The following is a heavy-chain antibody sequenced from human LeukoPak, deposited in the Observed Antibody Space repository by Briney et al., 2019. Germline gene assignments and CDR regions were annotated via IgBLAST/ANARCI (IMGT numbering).Heavy chain of an antibody. CDR3: ARGLELRPPDP. J-gene: IGHJ5*02. D-gene: IGHD1-7*01. Sequence: SETLSLTCTVSGGSISSSSYYWGWIRQPPGKGLEWIGSIYYSGSTYYNPSLKSRVTISVDTSKNQFSLKLSSVTAADTAVYYCARGLELRPPDPWGQGTLVTVSS. V-gene: IGHV4-39*07. CDR1: GGSISSSSYY. CDR2: IYYSGST.